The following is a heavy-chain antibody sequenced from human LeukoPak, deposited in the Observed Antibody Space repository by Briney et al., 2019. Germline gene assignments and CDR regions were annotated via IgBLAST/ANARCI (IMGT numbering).Heavy chain of an antibody. CDR2: IYTSGST. CDR3: AREYYYDSSGRNDAFDI. Sequence: PSETLSLTCTVSGGSISSYYWSWIRQPAGKGLEWIGRIYTSGSTNYNPSLKSRVTMSVDTSKNQFSLKLSSVTAADTAVYYCAREYYYDSSGRNDAFDIWGQGTTVTVSS. J-gene: IGHJ3*02. CDR1: GGSISSYY. D-gene: IGHD3-22*01. V-gene: IGHV4-4*07.